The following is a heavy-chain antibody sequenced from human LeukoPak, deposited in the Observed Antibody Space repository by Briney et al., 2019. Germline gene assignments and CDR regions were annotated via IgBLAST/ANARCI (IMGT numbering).Heavy chain of an antibody. J-gene: IGHJ6*02. D-gene: IGHD2-2*01. V-gene: IGHV3-30*03. CDR1: GYSFINYG. Sequence: GGSLRLSCAASGYSFINYGIHWVRQAPGRGLEWLAVISHDDTNKYYADSVRGRFTISRDRSKNTLFLQMNSLRAEDTAVYYYARDRRYCSTTSCYAWPYFYGMDVWGQGTTVTVSS. CDR2: ISHDDTNK. CDR3: ARDRRYCSTTSCYAWPYFYGMDV.